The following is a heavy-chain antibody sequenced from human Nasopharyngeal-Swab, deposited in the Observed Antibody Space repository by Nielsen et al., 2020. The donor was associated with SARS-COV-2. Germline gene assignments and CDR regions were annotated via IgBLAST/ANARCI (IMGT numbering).Heavy chain of an antibody. CDR2: ISGSGGST. Sequence: GGSLRLSCAASGFTFSSYAMSWVCQAPGKGLEWVSAISGSGGSTYYADSVKGRFTISRDNSKNTLNLQMSSLRAEDTAVYYCVKDRGAHSVVVVAASWGQGTLVTVSS. D-gene: IGHD2-15*01. CDR1: GFTFSSYA. V-gene: IGHV3-23*01. J-gene: IGHJ4*02. CDR3: VKDRGAHSVVVVAAS.